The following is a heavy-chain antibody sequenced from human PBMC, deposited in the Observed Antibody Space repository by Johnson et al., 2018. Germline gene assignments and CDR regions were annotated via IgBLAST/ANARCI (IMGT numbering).Heavy chain of an antibody. CDR2: IYPGNSDT. V-gene: IGHV5-51*01. J-gene: IGHJ3*02. D-gene: IGHD3-22*01. CDR3: ARHPRNYYESSGYYSDDAFDI. CDR1: GYIFTNYW. Sequence: VQLVQSGAEVKKXGESXKIXCKGSGYIFTNYWIGWVRQMTGKGLEWMGTIYPGNSDTRYSPSFQGQATISAAKSISTASLQWSSLKASDNAMYYWARHPRNYYESSGYYSDDAFDIWGQGTMVTVSS.